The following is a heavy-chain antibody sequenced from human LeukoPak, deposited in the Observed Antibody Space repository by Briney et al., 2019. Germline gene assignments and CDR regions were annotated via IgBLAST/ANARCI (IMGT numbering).Heavy chain of an antibody. D-gene: IGHD1-26*01. Sequence: ASETLSFTCTVSGDSINDYYWSWLRQPPGRGLEWIGYIYYSGSTNFSPSLKSRVTMSVDTSKKQFSLNLSSVTAADTAVYFCARQGGSFSHIDSWGQGTLVTVSS. CDR3: ARQGGSFSHIDS. J-gene: IGHJ4*02. CDR1: GDSINDYY. CDR2: IYYSGST. V-gene: IGHV4-59*08.